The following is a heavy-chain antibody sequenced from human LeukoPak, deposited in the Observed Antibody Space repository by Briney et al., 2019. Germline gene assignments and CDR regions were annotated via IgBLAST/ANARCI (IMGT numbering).Heavy chain of an antibody. CDR2: IYPGDSDT. J-gene: IGHJ4*02. CDR3: ARSNGGLFDY. Sequence: GESLKISCKGSGYSFTSYWIGGVRQMPGKGLEGMGIIYPGDSDTRYSPSRQGQVTISADKSISTASLQCSSLKASDTAMYYCARSNGGLFDYWGQGTLVTVSS. V-gene: IGHV5-51*01. D-gene: IGHD4-23*01. CDR1: GYSFTSYW.